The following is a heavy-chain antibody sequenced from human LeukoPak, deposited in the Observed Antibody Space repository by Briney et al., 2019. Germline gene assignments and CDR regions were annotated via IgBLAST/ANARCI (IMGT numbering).Heavy chain of an antibody. CDR2: ICAYNGNT. D-gene: IGHD6-13*01. Sequence: WGSVKVSCQASGYTFTSYGISWVRQAPGQGLEWVGWICAYNGNTNYAQTLQGRVTITTDTSTSTAYMELRSLRSDDTAVYYCARPGIAAAGDLSWFDPWGQGTLATVSS. J-gene: IGHJ5*02. V-gene: IGHV1-18*04. CDR1: GYTFTSYG. CDR3: ARPGIAAAGDLSWFDP.